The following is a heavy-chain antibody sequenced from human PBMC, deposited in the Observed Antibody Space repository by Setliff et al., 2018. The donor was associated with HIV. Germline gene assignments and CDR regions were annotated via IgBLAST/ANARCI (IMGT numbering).Heavy chain of an antibody. CDR2: ISYDGSNK. Sequence: GGSLRLSCAASGFTFSNSAMHWVRQAPGKGLGWVAGISYDGSNKYYTDSVKGRFTISRDDSKNTVYLEMTSLRAEDTAVYFFTKYTLGGSILYYMDVWGKGTTVTSP. D-gene: IGHD1-1*01. V-gene: IGHV3-30*04. J-gene: IGHJ6*03. CDR3: TKYTLGGSILYYMDV. CDR1: GFTFSNSA.